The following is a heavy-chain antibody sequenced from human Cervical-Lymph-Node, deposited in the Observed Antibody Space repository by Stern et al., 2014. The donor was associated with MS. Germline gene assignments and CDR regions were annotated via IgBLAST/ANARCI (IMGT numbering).Heavy chain of an antibody. D-gene: IGHD1-26*01. Sequence: VQLVQSGGGVVQPGRSLRLSCAASGFTFSSYGMHWVRQAPGKGLEWVAVIWDDGSNKYYADSVKGRFTISRDNSKNTLYRQMNSLRAEDTAVYYCARTYRGSYYSYYYGMDVWGQGTTVTVSS. CDR1: GFTFSSYG. J-gene: IGHJ6*02. CDR3: ARTYRGSYYSYYYGMDV. V-gene: IGHV3-33*01. CDR2: IWDDGSNK.